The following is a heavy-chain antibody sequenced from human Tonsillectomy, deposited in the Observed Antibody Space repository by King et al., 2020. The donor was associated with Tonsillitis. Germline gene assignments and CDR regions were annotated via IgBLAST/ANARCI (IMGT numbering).Heavy chain of an antibody. CDR3: ARRHYYDSSGYSNFDY. CDR2: IYPGDSDT. Sequence: QLVQSGAEVKKPGESLKISCKGSGYSFTSYWIGWVRQMPGKGLEWMGIIYPGDSDTRYSPSFQGQVTISADKSISTAYLQWSSLKASDNAMYYCARRHYYDSSGYSNFDYWGQGTLVTVSS. D-gene: IGHD3-22*01. CDR1: GYSFTSYW. J-gene: IGHJ4*02. V-gene: IGHV5-51*01.